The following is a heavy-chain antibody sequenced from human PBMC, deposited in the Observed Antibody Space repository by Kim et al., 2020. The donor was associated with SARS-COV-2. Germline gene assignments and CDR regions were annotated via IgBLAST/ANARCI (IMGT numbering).Heavy chain of an antibody. CDR1: GFTFSNAW. D-gene: IGHD6-13*01. Sequence: GGSLRLSCAASGFTFSNAWMSWVRQAPGKGLEWVGRIKSKTDGGTTDYAAPVKGRFTISRDDSKDTLYLQMNSLKTEDTAVYYCTTEGQQLESYYYYYYGMDVWGQGTTVTVSS. CDR2: IKSKTDGGTT. V-gene: IGHV3-15*01. J-gene: IGHJ6*02. CDR3: TTEGQQLESYYYYYYGMDV.